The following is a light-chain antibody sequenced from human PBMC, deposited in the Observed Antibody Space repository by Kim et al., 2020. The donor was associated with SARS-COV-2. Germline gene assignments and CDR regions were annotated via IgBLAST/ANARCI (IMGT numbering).Light chain of an antibody. CDR2: EVS. V-gene: IGLV2-14*01. J-gene: IGLJ1*01. Sequence: QSALTQPASVSGSPGQSNTISCTGTSSDVGVYNFVSWYQQHPGKAPKLMIYEVSNRPSGVPHRFSGSKSGNTASLTISELQPEDEADYYCSTFTISSTVVFGTGTKVTVL. CDR1: SSDVGVYNF. CDR3: STFTISSTVV.